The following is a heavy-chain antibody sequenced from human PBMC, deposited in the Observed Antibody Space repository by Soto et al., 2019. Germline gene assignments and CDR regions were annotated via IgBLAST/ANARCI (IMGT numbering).Heavy chain of an antibody. CDR2: VYYNENT. CDR3: ARRERYYGSPGWFDP. D-gene: IGHD3-10*01. CDR1: GGSINSFAYS. J-gene: IGHJ5*02. V-gene: IGHV4-39*01. Sequence: ETLSLTCTVFGGSINSFAYSWGWIRQPPGKGLEWIGTVYYNENTYYNPSLKSRVTISVDTAKNQFSLNLRSVTAADTAIYFCARRERYYGSPGWFDPWGQGTLVTVSS.